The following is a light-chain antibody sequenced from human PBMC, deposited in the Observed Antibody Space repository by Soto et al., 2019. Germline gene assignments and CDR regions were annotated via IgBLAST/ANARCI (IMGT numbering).Light chain of an antibody. Sequence: QSALTQPPSASGSPGQSVTISCTGTSSDVGGYNYVSWYQQHPGKAPKLMIYEVSKRPSGVPDRFSGSKSGNTASLTVSGLQAKDEAEYYCSSYAGSNNPVGFGGGTKGTVL. CDR2: EVS. CDR1: SSDVGGYNY. J-gene: IGLJ2*01. CDR3: SSYAGSNNPVG. V-gene: IGLV2-8*01.